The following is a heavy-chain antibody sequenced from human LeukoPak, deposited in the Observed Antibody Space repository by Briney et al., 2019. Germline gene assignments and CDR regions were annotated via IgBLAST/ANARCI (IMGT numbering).Heavy chain of an antibody. CDR2: ISGSGGST. V-gene: IGHV3-23*01. CDR3: AKETQYYYDSSGYYPGVVTDY. J-gene: IGHJ4*02. D-gene: IGHD3-22*01. CDR1: GFTFSSYA. Sequence: GGSLRLSCAASGFTFSSYAMSWVRQAPGKGLEWVSAISGSGGSTYYADSVKGRFTISRDNSKNTLYLQMNSLRAEDTAVYYCAKETQYYYDSSGYYPGVVTDYWGQGTLVTVSS.